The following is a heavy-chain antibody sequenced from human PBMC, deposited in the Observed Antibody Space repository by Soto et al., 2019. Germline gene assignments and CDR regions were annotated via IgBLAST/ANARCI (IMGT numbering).Heavy chain of an antibody. CDR2: IFHGGNT. D-gene: IGHD2-15*01. CDR1: GFFISSGNY. J-gene: IGHJ3*01. Sequence: SETLSLTCAVSGFFISSGNYWGWIRKPPGKGLEWIGSIFHGGNTYYNPSLRSRVTISVDMSKNQFSLKLNSVTAADTAVYYCARARWYDAFDVWGQGTVVTVS. CDR3: ARARWYDAFDV. V-gene: IGHV4-38-2*01.